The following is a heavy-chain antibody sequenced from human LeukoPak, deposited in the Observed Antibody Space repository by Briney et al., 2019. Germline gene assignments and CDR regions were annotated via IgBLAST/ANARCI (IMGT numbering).Heavy chain of an antibody. V-gene: IGHV4-34*01. CDR3: ARGRHDITMIVVVMTSVSYYLDV. Sequence: TXXRQSPXKGLEWIGDINPSGSTYYNPSLKSRLTISVDTSKNQFSLKLRSVTAADTAVYYCARGRHDITMIVVVMTSVSYYLDVWGKGTTVTVS. D-gene: IGHD3-22*01. CDR2: INPSGST. J-gene: IGHJ6*03.